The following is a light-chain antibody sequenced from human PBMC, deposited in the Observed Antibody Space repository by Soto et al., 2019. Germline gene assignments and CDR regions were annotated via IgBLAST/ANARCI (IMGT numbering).Light chain of an antibody. CDR2: GAS. J-gene: IGKJ2*01. Sequence: EIVMTQSPATLSVSPGEGATLSCRASQRVGSNLAWYQQKPGQAPRLLIYGASTRATGIPARFSGSGFGTEFTLTISSLPSEDSAVYYCQHYNNWPPYTFGQGTKLEIK. CDR1: QRVGSN. V-gene: IGKV3-15*01. CDR3: QHYNNWPPYT.